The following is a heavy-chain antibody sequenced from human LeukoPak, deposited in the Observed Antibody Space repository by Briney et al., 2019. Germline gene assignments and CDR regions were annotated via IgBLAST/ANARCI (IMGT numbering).Heavy chain of an antibody. CDR1: GFTFSSYS. V-gene: IGHV3-48*01. J-gene: IGHJ5*02. D-gene: IGHD6-13*01. CDR2: ISSSSSTI. CDR3: ARAQGSSSWYSWDWFDP. Sequence: GGSLRLSCAASGFTFSSYSMNWVRQAPGKGLEWVSYISSSSSTIYYADSVKGRFTISRDNAKNSLYLQMNSLRAEDTAVYYCARAQGSSSWYSWDWFDPWGQGTLVTVSS.